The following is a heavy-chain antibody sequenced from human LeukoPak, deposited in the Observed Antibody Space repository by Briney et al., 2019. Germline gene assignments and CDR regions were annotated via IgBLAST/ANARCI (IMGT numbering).Heavy chain of an antibody. CDR1: GGTFSSYA. Sequence: ASVKVSCKASGGTFSSYAISWVRQAPGQGLEWMGGIIPIFGTANYAQKFQGRVTITTDESTRTAYMELSSLRSEDTAVYYCARAPSYSGSYYFDYWGQGTLVTVSS. D-gene: IGHD1-26*01. J-gene: IGHJ4*02. CDR3: ARAPSYSGSYYFDY. CDR2: IIPIFGTA. V-gene: IGHV1-69*05.